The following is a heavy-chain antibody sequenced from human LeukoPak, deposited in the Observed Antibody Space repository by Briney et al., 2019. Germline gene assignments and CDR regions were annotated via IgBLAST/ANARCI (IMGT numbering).Heavy chain of an antibody. Sequence: SETLSLTCTVSGGSISSSSYYWGWIRQPPGKGLEWIGSIYYSGSTYYNPSLKSRVTISVDTSKNQFSLKLSSVTAADTAVYYCARDDLVRLPSVGWFDPWGQGTLVTVSS. V-gene: IGHV4-39*07. CDR1: GGSISSSSYY. CDR3: ARDDLVRLPSVGWFDP. D-gene: IGHD1-1*01. CDR2: IYYSGST. J-gene: IGHJ5*02.